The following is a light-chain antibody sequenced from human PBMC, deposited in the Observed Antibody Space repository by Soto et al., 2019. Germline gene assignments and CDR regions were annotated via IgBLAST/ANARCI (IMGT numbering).Light chain of an antibody. Sequence: ETVMTQSPATLALSSWERSTLSCRASQSVSSKLVWYQQKPGQAPRFLIYGASTRATGIPARFRGSGSGTEFTLTIDSLQSEDFAVYYCQQYNDWPPAFGGGTKVDIK. V-gene: IGKV3-15*01. J-gene: IGKJ4*01. CDR3: QQYNDWPPA. CDR1: QSVSSK. CDR2: GAS.